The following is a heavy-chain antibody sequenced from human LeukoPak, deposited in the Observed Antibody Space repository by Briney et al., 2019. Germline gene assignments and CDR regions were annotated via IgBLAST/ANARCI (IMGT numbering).Heavy chain of an antibody. J-gene: IGHJ4*02. CDR2: ISSSGSTI. CDR1: GFTFSDYS. D-gene: IGHD6-13*01. V-gene: IGHV3-11*04. Sequence: PGGSLRLSCAASGFTFSDYSMSWIRQAPGKGLEWVSYISSSGSTIYYADSVKGRFTISRDNAKNSLYLQMNSLRAEDTAVYYCARGAYINQQLPWDYFDYWGQGTLVTVSS. CDR3: ARGAYINQQLPWDYFDY.